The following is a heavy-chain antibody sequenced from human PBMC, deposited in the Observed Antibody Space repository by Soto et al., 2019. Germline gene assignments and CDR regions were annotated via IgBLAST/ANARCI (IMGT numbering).Heavy chain of an antibody. CDR1: GGCVSSGSYY. D-gene: IGHD2-15*01. Sequence: QVQLQESGPGLVKPSETLSLTCTVSGGCVSSGSYYWSWIRQPPGKGLEWIGYKYDSGSTNYNPSLMSRVTISVDTSKNQFSLKLSSVSAADTAVYYCARYWSAFYYWGQGTLVTVSS. J-gene: IGHJ4*02. CDR3: ARYWSAFYY. CDR2: KYDSGST. V-gene: IGHV4-61*01.